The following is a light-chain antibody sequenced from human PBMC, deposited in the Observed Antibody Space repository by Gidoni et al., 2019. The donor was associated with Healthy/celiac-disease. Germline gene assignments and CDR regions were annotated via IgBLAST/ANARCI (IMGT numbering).Light chain of an antibody. CDR2: KAS. Sequence: DLQMTQSPSTLSASVGDSVTIPCRASQSISSWLAWYQQKPGKAPKLLIYKASSLESGVPSRFSGSGSGTEFTLTISSLQPDDFATYYCQQYNSYSWTFGQXTKVEIK. CDR3: QQYNSYSWT. J-gene: IGKJ1*01. V-gene: IGKV1-5*03. CDR1: QSISSW.